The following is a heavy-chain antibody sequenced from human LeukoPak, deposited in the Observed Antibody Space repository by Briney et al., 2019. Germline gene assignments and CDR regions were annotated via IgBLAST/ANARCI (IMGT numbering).Heavy chain of an antibody. Sequence: GGSLRLSCVAFGFTFSSNAMYWVRQAPGKGLEWVSVISYDGSDKYYADSVKGRFTISRDNAKNTLYLQMNSLRAEDTAVYYCAASKNFWGQGTLVTVSS. V-gene: IGHV3-30*03. CDR2: ISYDGSDK. D-gene: IGHD6-6*01. J-gene: IGHJ4*02. CDR1: GFTFSSNA. CDR3: AASKNF.